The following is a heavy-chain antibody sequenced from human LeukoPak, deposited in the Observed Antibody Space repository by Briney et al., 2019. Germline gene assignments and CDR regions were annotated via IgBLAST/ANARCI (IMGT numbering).Heavy chain of an antibody. D-gene: IGHD4-11*01. Sequence: GGSLRLSCAASGFTFSSYSMNWVRQAPGKGLEWVAVIWYDGSKTYYADSVKGRFTISRDSSKNTLDLQMSSLRAEDTAVYYCARSNTMTSNYYYGMDVWGQGTTVTVSS. CDR3: ARSNTMTSNYYYGMDV. CDR2: IWYDGSKT. J-gene: IGHJ6*02. V-gene: IGHV3-33*08. CDR1: GFTFSSYS.